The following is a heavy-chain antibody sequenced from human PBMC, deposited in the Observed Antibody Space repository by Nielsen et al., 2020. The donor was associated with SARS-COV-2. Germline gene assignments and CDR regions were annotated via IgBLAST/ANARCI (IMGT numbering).Heavy chain of an antibody. J-gene: IGHJ6*02. CDR3: ARDLWCSGGSCYPDYYYYYGMDV. D-gene: IGHD2-15*01. V-gene: IGHV4-4*07. Sequence: SETLSLTRTVSGGSISSYYWSWIRQPAGKGLEWIGRIYTSGSTNYNPSLKSRVTMSVDTSKNQFSLKLSSATAADTAVYYCARDLWCSGGSCYPDYYYYYGMDVWGQGTTVTVSS. CDR2: IYTSGST. CDR1: GGSISSYY.